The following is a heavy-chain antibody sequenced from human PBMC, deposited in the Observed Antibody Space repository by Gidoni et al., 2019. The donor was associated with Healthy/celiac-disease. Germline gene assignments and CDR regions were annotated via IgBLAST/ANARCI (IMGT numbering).Heavy chain of an antibody. CDR2: ISSNGGST. Sequence: VQLVESGGGLVQPGGSLRLSCAASGFTFSSYAMHWVRQAPGKGLEYVSAISSNGGSTYYANSVKGRFTISRDNSKNTLYLQMGSLRAEDMAVYYCARTSYYGMDVWAKGPRSPSP. J-gene: IGHJ6*02. CDR3: ARTSYYGMDV. V-gene: IGHV3-64*01. CDR1: GFTFSSYA.